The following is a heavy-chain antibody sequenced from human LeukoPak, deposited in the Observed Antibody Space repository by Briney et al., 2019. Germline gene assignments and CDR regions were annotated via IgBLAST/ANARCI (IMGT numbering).Heavy chain of an antibody. CDR1: GFTFDDYG. CDR2: ISGSGGST. Sequence: PGGSLRLSCAASGFTFDDYGMSWVRQAPGKGLEWVSVISGSGGSTYYADSVKGRFTLSRDNSKSTLYLQMNSLRAEDTAVYYCAKSLFSSNWDDFDYWGQGTLVTVSS. D-gene: IGHD6-13*01. J-gene: IGHJ4*02. CDR3: AKSLFSSNWDDFDY. V-gene: IGHV3-23*01.